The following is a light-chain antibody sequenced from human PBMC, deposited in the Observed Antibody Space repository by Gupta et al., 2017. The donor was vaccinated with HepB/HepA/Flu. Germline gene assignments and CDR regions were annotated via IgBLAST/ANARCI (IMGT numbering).Light chain of an antibody. CDR3: QQIKTFPIT. V-gene: IGKV1-9*01. CDR2: VAS. CDR1: QGIRSY. J-gene: IGKJ5*01. Sequence: DIQLTQSPSFLSASVGDRVTITCRASQGIRSYLAWYQQKPGKAPKLLIYVASTLQSGVPSRVSGSGSGTEFTLTISSLQPEDFASYYCQQIKTFPITFGQRTRLEIK.